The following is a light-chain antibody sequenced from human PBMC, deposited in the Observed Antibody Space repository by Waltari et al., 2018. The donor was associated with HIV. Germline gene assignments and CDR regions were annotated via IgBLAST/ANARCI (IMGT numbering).Light chain of an antibody. V-gene: IGKV3-15*01. CDR1: QSINTD. Sequence: EIVMTQSPATLSVSPGERGNISCRASQSINTDLAWYQQKPGQAPRLLIYGAFTRATGIPARFSGSGSGTEFTLTISGLQSEDFALYYCQQYNDWPPLTFGGGTKVEI. J-gene: IGKJ4*01. CDR3: QQYNDWPPLT. CDR2: GAF.